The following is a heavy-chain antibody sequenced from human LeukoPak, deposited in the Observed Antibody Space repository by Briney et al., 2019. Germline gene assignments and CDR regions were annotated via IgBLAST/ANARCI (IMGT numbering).Heavy chain of an antibody. V-gene: IGHV4-39*01. CDR1: GGSISSSSYY. CDR2: IYYSGST. CDR3: ARQGHQISAYYDFWSGYYSSYDFDY. J-gene: IGHJ4*02. D-gene: IGHD3-3*01. Sequence: PSETLSLTCTVSGGSISSSSYYWGWIRQPPGKGLEWIGSIYYSGSTYYNPSLKSRVTISIDTSKNQFSLKLSSVTAADTAVYYCARQGHQISAYYDFWSGYYSSYDFDYWGQGTLVTVSS.